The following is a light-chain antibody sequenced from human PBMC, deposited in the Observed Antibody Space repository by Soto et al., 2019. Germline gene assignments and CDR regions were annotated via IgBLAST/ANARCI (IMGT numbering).Light chain of an antibody. CDR3: QHYAGGSRIT. Sequence: EIVMTQSPGTLSLSPGERATLSCRASQSVSSRLAWYQQKPGQAPRLLISGASSRATGIPDRFSGSGFGIDFTLTISRLEPEDFAVYYCQHYAGGSRITFGQGTRLEIK. J-gene: IGKJ5*01. V-gene: IGKV3-20*01. CDR1: QSVSSR. CDR2: GAS.